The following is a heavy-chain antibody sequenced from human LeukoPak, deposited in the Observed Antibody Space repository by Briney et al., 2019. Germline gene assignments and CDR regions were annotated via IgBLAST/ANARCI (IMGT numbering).Heavy chain of an antibody. CDR1: GFTFSSYW. Sequence: GGSLRLSCAASGFTFSSYWMSWVRQAPGKGLEWVANIKQDGSEKYYVDSVKGRFTISRDNAKNSLYLQMNSLRAEDTALYYCAKADYDILTGYSDYWGQGTLVTVSS. V-gene: IGHV3-7*03. D-gene: IGHD3-9*01. J-gene: IGHJ4*02. CDR2: IKQDGSEK. CDR3: AKADYDILTGYSDY.